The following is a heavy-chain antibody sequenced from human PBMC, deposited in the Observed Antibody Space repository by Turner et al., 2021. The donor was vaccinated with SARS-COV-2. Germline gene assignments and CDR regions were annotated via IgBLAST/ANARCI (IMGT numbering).Heavy chain of an antibody. D-gene: IGHD3-16*01. CDR1: GFTFSSHG. CDR2: ISYDGSSK. CDR3: AKDDGGLATTTYGMDV. J-gene: IGHJ6*02. V-gene: IGHV3-30*18. Sequence: QVRLVESGGGVVQPGRSLTLSCLASGFTFSSHGMHWGRQAPGKGLEWVAAISYDGSSKFYADFVKGRFTISRDDSSNTVYVEINSLRPEDTAVFYWAKDDGGLATTTYGMDVWGQGTTVTVSS.